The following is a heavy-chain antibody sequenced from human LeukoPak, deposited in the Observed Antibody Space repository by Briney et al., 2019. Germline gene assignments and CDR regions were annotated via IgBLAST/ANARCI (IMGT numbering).Heavy chain of an antibody. D-gene: IGHD3-22*01. J-gene: IGHJ4*02. Sequence: SETLSLTCAVSGYSISSGYYWGWIRQPPGTGLEWIGSIYHSGSTYYNPSLKSRVTISVDTSKNQFSLKLSSVTAADTAVYYCARRVRYYYDSSGYYWAWDYWGQGTLVTVSS. CDR3: ARRVRYYYDSSGYYWAWDY. V-gene: IGHV4-38-2*01. CDR2: IYHSGST. CDR1: GYSISSGYY.